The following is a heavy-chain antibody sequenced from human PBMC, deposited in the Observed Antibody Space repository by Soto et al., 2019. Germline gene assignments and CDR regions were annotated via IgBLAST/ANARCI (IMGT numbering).Heavy chain of an antibody. V-gene: IGHV4-59*08. D-gene: IGHD2-15*01. CDR3: ARRSGYCSGGSCYVAFDI. J-gene: IGHJ3*02. CDR1: GDSMSSYF. CDR2: FHYSGST. Sequence: SETPSLTCTVSGDSMSSYFWSWIRQPPGKGLEWIGYFHYSGSTNYNPSLKSRVTISVDTSKNQFSLIVSSVTAADTAVYYCARRSGYCSGGSCYVAFDIWGEGTVVTGSS.